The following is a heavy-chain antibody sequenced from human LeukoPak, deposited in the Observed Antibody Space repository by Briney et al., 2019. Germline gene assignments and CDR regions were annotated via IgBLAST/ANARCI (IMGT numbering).Heavy chain of an antibody. V-gene: IGHV4-59*01. Sequence: SETLSLTCTVSGGSISSYYWSWIRQPPGKGLEWIGYIYYSGSTNYNPSLKSRVTISVDTSKNQFSLKLSSVTAADTAVYYCARVYSSRGVDAIDIWGQGTMVTVSS. CDR3: ARVYSSRGVDAIDI. J-gene: IGHJ3*02. CDR1: GGSISSYY. D-gene: IGHD3-10*01. CDR2: IYYSGST.